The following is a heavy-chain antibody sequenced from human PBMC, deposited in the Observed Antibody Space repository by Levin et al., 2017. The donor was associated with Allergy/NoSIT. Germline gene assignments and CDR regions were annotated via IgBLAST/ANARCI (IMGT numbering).Heavy chain of an antibody. CDR1: GFTFSSYW. Sequence: PGGSLRLSCAASGFTFSSYWMSWVRQAPGKGLEWVANIKQDGSEKYYVDSVKGRFTISRDNAKNSLYLQMNSLRAEDTAVYYCARHYYDFWSGPPKTGRDYYYYMDVWGKGTTVTVSS. J-gene: IGHJ6*03. CDR3: ARHYYDFWSGPPKTGRDYYYYMDV. V-gene: IGHV3-7*01. CDR2: IKQDGSEK. D-gene: IGHD3-3*01.